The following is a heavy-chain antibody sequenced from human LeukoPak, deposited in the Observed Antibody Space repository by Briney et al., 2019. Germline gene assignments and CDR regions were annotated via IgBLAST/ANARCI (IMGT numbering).Heavy chain of an antibody. Sequence: SQTLSLTCTVSGGSISSGGYYWSWIRQPPGKGLEWIGYIYHSGSTNYNPSLNNRVTMSVDTSKTQFSLKLSSVTAADTAVYYCAGRIAVAGFDYWGQGTLVTVSS. J-gene: IGHJ4*02. V-gene: IGHV4-30-2*01. CDR2: IYHSGST. CDR1: GGSISSGGYY. CDR3: AGRIAVAGFDY. D-gene: IGHD6-19*01.